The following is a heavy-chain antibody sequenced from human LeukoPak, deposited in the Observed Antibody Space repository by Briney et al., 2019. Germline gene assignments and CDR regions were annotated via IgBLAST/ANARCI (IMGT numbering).Heavy chain of an antibody. CDR3: AIHDYLAV. D-gene: IGHD4-11*01. Sequence: PGGSLRLSCAASGFTFSSYGMHWVRQAPGKGLEWVAVISYDGSNKYYADSVKGRFTISRDNSKNTLYLQMNSLRAEDTAVYYCAIHDYLAVWGQGTLVTVSS. V-gene: IGHV3-30*03. J-gene: IGHJ4*02. CDR1: GFTFSSYG. CDR2: ISYDGSNK.